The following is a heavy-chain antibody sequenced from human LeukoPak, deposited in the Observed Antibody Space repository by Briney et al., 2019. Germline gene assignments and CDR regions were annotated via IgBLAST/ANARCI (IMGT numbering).Heavy chain of an antibody. CDR2: ISAYNGNT. V-gene: IGHV1-18*01. CDR3: ARASERFYSGYDSEGNWFDP. CDR1: GYTFTSYG. Sequence: ASVKLSCNASGYTFTSYGISLVRQAPGQGLELMGWISAYNGNTNYAQKLQGRVTMTTDTSTSTAYMELRSLRSDDTAVYYCARASERFYSGYDSEGNWFDPWGQGTLVTVSS. D-gene: IGHD5-12*01. J-gene: IGHJ5*02.